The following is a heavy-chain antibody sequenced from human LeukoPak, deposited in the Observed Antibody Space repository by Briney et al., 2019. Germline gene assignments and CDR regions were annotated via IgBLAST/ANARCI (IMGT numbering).Heavy chain of an antibody. CDR3: ARGGDSSSWSGLFDP. J-gene: IGHJ5*02. CDR2: INWNGGST. CDR1: GFTFDDYG. D-gene: IGHD6-13*01. Sequence: GGSLRLSCAASGFTFDDYGMSWVRQAPGKGLEWVSGINWNGGSTGYADSVKGRFTISRDNAKNSLYLQMNSLRAEDTALYYCARGGDSSSWSGLFDPWGQGPLVTVSS. V-gene: IGHV3-20*04.